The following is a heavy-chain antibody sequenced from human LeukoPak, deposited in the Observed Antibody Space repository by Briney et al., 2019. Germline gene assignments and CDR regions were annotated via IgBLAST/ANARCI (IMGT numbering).Heavy chain of an antibody. CDR2: LYFSGST. CDR1: GASISTYY. J-gene: IGHJ4*02. CDR3: ARAGGGWSFDY. D-gene: IGHD6-19*01. V-gene: IGHV4-59*01. Sequence: PSETLSLTCTVSGASISTYYWSWIRQPPGRGLEWIGYLYFSGSTSYNPSLKSRVTISSDTSKNQLSLKLSSVTAADTAVYYCARAGGGWSFDYLGQGTLVTVSS.